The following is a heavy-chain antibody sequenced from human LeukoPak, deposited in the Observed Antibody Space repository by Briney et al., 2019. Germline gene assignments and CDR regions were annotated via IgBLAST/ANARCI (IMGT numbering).Heavy chain of an antibody. V-gene: IGHV1-2*02. J-gene: IGHJ4*02. CDR3: ALPGIAAAWGRGFDY. CDR2: INPNSGGT. D-gene: IGHD6-13*01. Sequence: ASVKVSCKASGYTFTGYYMHWVRQAPGQGLEWMGWINPNSGGTNYAQKFQGRVTMTRDKSISTAYMELSRLRSDDTAVYYCALPGIAAAWGRGFDYWGQGTLVTVSS. CDR1: GYTFTGYY.